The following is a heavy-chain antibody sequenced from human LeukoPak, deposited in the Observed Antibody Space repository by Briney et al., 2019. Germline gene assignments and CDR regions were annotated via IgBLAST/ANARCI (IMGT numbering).Heavy chain of an antibody. V-gene: IGHV3-23*01. D-gene: IGHD3-10*01. CDR3: AKWVVRGVIPLYYYYGMDV. CDR2: ISGSGGST. J-gene: IGHJ6*02. CDR1: GFTFSSYA. Sequence: QPGGSLRLSCAASGFTFSSYAMSWVRQAPGKGLEWVSAISGSGGSTYCADSVKGRFTISRDNSKNTLYLQMNSLRAEDTAVYYCAKWVVRGVIPLYYYYGMDVWGQGTTVTVSS.